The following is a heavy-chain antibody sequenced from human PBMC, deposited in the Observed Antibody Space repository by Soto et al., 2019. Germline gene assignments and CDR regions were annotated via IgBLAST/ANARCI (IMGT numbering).Heavy chain of an antibody. Sequence: ASVKVSCEASGGTFSSYAISCVRQAPGQGLEWMGGTIPIFGTANYAQKFQGRVTITADESTSTAYMELSSLRSEDTAVYYCARESGGSYYNPYYYYYGMDVWGQGTTVTVSS. V-gene: IGHV1-69*13. J-gene: IGHJ6*02. D-gene: IGHD3-10*01. CDR3: ARESGGSYYNPYYYYYGMDV. CDR1: GGTFSSYA. CDR2: TIPIFGTA.